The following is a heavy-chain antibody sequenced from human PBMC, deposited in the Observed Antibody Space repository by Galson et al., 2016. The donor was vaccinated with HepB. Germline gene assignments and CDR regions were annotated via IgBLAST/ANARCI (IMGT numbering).Heavy chain of an antibody. CDR1: GYSFTTYW. J-gene: IGHJ4*02. Sequence: QSGAEVKKPGESLRISCKGSGYSFTTYWISWVRQMPGKGLEWMGRVHPHDSYTNYSPSFQGHVTISADKSISTAYLQWSSLKASDTARYYCARFESGTNDYWGQGTQVTVSS. V-gene: IGHV5-10-1*01. D-gene: IGHD3-10*01. CDR2: VHPHDSYT. CDR3: ARFESGTNDY.